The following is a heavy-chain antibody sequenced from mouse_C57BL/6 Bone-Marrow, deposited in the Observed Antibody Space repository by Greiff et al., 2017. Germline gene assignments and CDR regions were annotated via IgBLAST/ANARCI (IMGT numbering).Heavy chain of an antibody. CDR1: GFTFSDYG. J-gene: IGHJ4*01. Sequence: EVKLVESGGGLVQPGGSLKLSCAASGFTFSDYGMAWVRQAPRKGPEWVAFISNLAYSIYYADNVTGRFTISREKAKNTLYLEMSSLRSEDTAMYYCARHDDYYAIDYWGQGTSVTVSA. CDR3: ARHDDYYAIDY. D-gene: IGHD2-3*01. CDR2: ISNLAYSI. V-gene: IGHV5-15*01.